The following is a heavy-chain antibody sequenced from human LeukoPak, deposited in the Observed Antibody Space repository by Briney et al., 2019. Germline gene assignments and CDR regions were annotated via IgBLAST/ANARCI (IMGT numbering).Heavy chain of an antibody. CDR1: GFTVSSNY. CDR2: IISGGTT. Sequence: GSLRLSCAASGFTVSSNYMSWVRQAPGKGLEWVSVIISGGTTSYAGSVRGRFAISRDNSKNTLYLQMNSLRAEDTAVYYCARGYSGYFYYWGQGTLVTVSS. V-gene: IGHV3-66*01. CDR3: ARGYSGYFYY. J-gene: IGHJ4*02. D-gene: IGHD5-12*01.